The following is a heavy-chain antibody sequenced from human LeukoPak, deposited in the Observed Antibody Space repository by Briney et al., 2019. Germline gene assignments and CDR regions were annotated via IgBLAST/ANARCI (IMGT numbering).Heavy chain of an antibody. Sequence: PGGSLRLSCAASGFTLSNPWMSRVRQAPGKGLEWVAIINQDGSEKYYVDSVKGRFTISRDNAKDSLYVQMNSLRVEDTAVYYCVAGSGWGWGQGTLVTVSS. V-gene: IGHV3-7*01. CDR2: INQDGSEK. J-gene: IGHJ4*02. CDR1: GFTLSNPW. CDR3: VAGSGWG. D-gene: IGHD6-19*01.